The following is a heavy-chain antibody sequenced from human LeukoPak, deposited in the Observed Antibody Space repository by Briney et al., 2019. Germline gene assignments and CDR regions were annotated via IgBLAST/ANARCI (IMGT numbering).Heavy chain of an antibody. Sequence: GGSLRLSCAASGITFSNYAMSWVRQAPGKGLEWVSIIGYRGGSIYYAYSVKGRFTIPRDNSKNTLYLQMNSLRAEDTAVYYCAKRMAPYYYDSSGYVFDYWGQGTLVTVSS. CDR2: IGYRGGSI. CDR3: AKRMAPYYYDSSGYVFDY. CDR1: GITFSNYA. D-gene: IGHD3-22*01. J-gene: IGHJ4*02. V-gene: IGHV3-23*01.